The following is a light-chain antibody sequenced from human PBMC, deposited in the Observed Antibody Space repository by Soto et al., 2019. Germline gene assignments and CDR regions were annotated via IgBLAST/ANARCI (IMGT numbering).Light chain of an antibody. CDR2: GAN. Sequence: AGTPSFWQRVKTTLACVASQSLTRNYLAWYQQKVGQAPRLLIYGANTRAAGIPDRFSGSGSGTDFTLTISRLQPEDFAVYYCQQYTKSPLTFGGGTKVDI. V-gene: IGKV3-20*01. CDR3: QQYTKSPLT. J-gene: IGKJ4*01. CDR1: QSLTRNY.